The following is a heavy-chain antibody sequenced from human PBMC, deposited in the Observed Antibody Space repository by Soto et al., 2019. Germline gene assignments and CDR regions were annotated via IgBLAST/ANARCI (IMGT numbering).Heavy chain of an antibody. D-gene: IGHD3-3*01. CDR1: GGTFSSYA. V-gene: IGHV1-69*13. CDR3: ASLGGIFGEALSGYFDF. CDR2: IIPIFGTA. J-gene: IGHJ4*02. Sequence: SVKVSCKASGGTFSSYAISWVRQAPGQGLEWMGGIIPIFGTANYAQKFQGRVTITADESTSTAYMELSSLRSENTAVYYCASLGGIFGEALSGYFDFWGQGTLVTVSS.